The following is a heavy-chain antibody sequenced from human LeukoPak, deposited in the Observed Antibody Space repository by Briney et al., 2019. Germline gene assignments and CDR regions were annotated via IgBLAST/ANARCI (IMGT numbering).Heavy chain of an antibody. CDR2: INPNSGGT. V-gene: IGHV1-2*02. CDR1: GYTFTGYY. CDR3: AGGPAPPTYYYDSSGYSPFDY. J-gene: IGHJ4*02. Sequence: GASVKVSCKASGYTFTGYYMHWVRQAPGQGLEWMGWINPNSGGTNYAQKFQGRVTMTRDTSISTAYMELSRLRSDDTAVYYCAGGPAPPTYYYDSSGYSPFDYWGQGTLVTVSS. D-gene: IGHD3-22*01.